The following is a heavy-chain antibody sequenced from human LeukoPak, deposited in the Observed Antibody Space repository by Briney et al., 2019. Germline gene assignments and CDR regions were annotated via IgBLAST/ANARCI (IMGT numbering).Heavy chain of an antibody. Sequence: PGGSLRLSCAASGFIFGDYNMNWVRQAPGKGLEWVSAISGSGGSTYYADSVKGRFTISRDNSKNTLYLQMNSLRAEDTAVYYCAKDDYGDYAPLYYYYGMDVWGQGTTVTVSS. CDR2: ISGSGGST. J-gene: IGHJ6*02. V-gene: IGHV3-23*01. CDR1: GFIFGDYN. D-gene: IGHD4-17*01. CDR3: AKDDYGDYAPLYYYYGMDV.